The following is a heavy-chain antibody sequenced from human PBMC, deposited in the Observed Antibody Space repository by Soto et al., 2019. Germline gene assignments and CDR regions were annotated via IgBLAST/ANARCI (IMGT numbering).Heavy chain of an antibody. Sequence: GGSLRLSCAASGFTFSSYAMSWVRQAPGKGLEWVSAISGSGGSTYYADSVKGRFTISRDNSKNTLYLQMNSLRAEDTAVYYCAKDQKGSKMATIRGYFDYWGQGTLVTVSS. V-gene: IGHV3-23*01. D-gene: IGHD5-12*01. J-gene: IGHJ4*02. CDR3: AKDQKGSKMATIRGYFDY. CDR1: GFTFSSYA. CDR2: ISGSGGST.